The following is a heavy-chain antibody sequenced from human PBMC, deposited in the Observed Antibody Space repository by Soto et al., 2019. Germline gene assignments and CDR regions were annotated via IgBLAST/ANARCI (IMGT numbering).Heavy chain of an antibody. CDR2: IYYSGST. D-gene: IGHD3-10*01. J-gene: IGHJ5*02. V-gene: IGHV4-59*01. CDR3: ARAHLRGWFDP. CDR1: GGSISSYY. Sequence: LSLTCTVSGGSISSYYWSWIRQPPGKGLEWIGYIYYSGSTNYNPSLKSRVTISVDTSKNQFSLKLSSVTAADTAVYYCARAHLRGWFDPWGQGTLVTVSS.